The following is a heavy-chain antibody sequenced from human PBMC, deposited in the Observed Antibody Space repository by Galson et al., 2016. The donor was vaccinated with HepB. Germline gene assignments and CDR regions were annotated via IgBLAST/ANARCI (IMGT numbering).Heavy chain of an antibody. CDR2: ISVYRTI. CDR1: GFTFSSYS. J-gene: IGHJ4*02. D-gene: IGHD3-10*01. Sequence: SLRLSCAASGFTFSSYSMNWVRQAPGKGLEWVSYISVYRTIYYADSVKGRFTISRDNSKNTLYLEMNNLRAEDTAVYYCAKYSGWGTRNFDSWGQGTLVTVSS. V-gene: IGHV3-48*01. CDR3: AKYSGWGTRNFDS.